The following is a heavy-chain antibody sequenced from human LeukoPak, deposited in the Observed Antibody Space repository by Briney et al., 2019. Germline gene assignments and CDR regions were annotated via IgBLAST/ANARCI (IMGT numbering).Heavy chain of an antibody. CDR3: ARDFDSSGTDALDI. V-gene: IGHV4-31*02. CDR2: IYYSGNT. D-gene: IGHD3-22*01. Sequence: SWVRQHPGKGLEWIGYIYYSGNTYYNPSLKSRVTISVDTSKNQFSLKLSSVTAADTAVYYCARDFDSSGTDALDIWGQGTMVTVSS. J-gene: IGHJ3*02.